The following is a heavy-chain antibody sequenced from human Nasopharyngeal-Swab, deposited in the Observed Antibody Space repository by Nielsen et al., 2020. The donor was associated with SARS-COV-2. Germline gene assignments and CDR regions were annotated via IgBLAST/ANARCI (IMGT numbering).Heavy chain of an antibody. CDR1: GYTFTSYD. V-gene: IGHV1-24*01. CDR3: AASQWGEYFDY. CDR2: FDPEDGET. J-gene: IGHJ4*02. D-gene: IGHD3-16*01. Sequence: ASVKVSCKASGYTFTSYDINWVRQATGQGLEWMGGFDPEDGETIYAQKFQGRVTMTEDTSIDTAYMELRSLRSEDTAVYYCAASQWGEYFDYWGQGTLVSVSS.